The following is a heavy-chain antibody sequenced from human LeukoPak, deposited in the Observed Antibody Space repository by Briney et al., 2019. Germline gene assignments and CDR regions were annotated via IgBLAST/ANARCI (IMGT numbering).Heavy chain of an antibody. J-gene: IGHJ4*02. CDR2: INPSGGST. V-gene: IGHV1-46*01. CDR1: GYTFTSYY. Sequence: GASVKVSCKASGYTFTSYYMHWVRQAPGQGLEWMGIINPSGGSTSYAQKFQGRVTMTRDTSTSTVYMELSSLRSEDTAVYCCARDGYDFWSGYLPFDYWGQGTLVTVSS. CDR3: ARDGYDFWSGYLPFDY. D-gene: IGHD3-3*01.